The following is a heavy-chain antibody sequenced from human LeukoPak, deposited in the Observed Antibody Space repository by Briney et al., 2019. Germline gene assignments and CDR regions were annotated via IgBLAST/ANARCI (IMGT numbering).Heavy chain of an antibody. Sequence: QPGGSLRLSCAASGFSFSTYRMSWVRQAPGKGLEWVANIKEDGSEKYYVDSVKGRFTISRDNAKNSLYLQMNSLRVEDTAVYYCARVYSSIWYGLDYYYMDVWGKGTTVTISS. CDR1: GFSFSTYR. J-gene: IGHJ6*03. CDR3: ARVYSSIWYGLDYYYMDV. V-gene: IGHV3-7*01. CDR2: IKEDGSEK. D-gene: IGHD6-13*01.